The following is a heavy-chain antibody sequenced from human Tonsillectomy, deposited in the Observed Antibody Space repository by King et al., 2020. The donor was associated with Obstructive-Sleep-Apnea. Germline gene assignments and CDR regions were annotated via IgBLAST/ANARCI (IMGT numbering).Heavy chain of an antibody. Sequence: QLVQSGAEVKKPGASVKVSCKASGYTFTSYYMHWVRQAPGQGLEWMGIINPSGGSTSSAQKFQGRVTITRETSTSTVYMELSSLRSEDTAVYYCARVGAITIFGVVTTPYYGMDVWGKGTTVTVSS. V-gene: IGHV1-46*01. J-gene: IGHJ6*04. CDR2: INPSGGST. CDR1: GYTFTSYY. CDR3: ARVGAITIFGVVTTPYYGMDV. D-gene: IGHD3-3*01.